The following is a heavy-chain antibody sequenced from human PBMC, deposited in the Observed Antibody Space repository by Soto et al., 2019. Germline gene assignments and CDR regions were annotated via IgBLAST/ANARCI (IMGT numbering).Heavy chain of an antibody. CDR1: QYDFMNFW. V-gene: IGHV5-51*01. D-gene: IGHD1-26*01. J-gene: IGHJ6*04. Sequence: GESLKISCIGSQYDFMNFWVGWVRQMPGKGLEWMGIIFPADSDTRFSPSFQGRVTMSVDKSTYTAYLQWSSLEASDTAIYYCTATFTSAMDVWGKGTLVTVSS. CDR3: TATFTSAMDV. CDR2: IFPADSDT.